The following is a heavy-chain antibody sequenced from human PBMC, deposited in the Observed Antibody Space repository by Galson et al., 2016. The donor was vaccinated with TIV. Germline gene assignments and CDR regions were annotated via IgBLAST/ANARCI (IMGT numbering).Heavy chain of an antibody. J-gene: IGHJ4*02. Sequence: PALVKPTQTLTLTCSFSGFSLGTSGLRVSWIRQPPGKALEWLARIDWDDDKFYSTSLNTRLTISKDPPKDQVVLTMTNMDPIDTATYYCARMSALGGVIDYWGQGTLVTVSS. CDR1: GFSLGTSGLR. V-gene: IGHV2-70*04. CDR2: IDWDDDK. D-gene: IGHD3-16*01. CDR3: ARMSALGGVIDY.